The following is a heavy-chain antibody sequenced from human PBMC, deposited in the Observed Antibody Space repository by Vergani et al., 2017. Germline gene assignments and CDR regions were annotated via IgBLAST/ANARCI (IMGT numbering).Heavy chain of an antibody. CDR1: GFTFDDYA. Sequence: EVQLVESGGGLVQPGRSLRLSCAASGFTFDDYAMHWVRQAPGKGLEWVSGISWNSGSIGYADSVKGRFTISRDNAKNSLYLQMNSLRAEDTAVYYCARARRGAFDIWGQGTMVTVSS. V-gene: IGHV3-9*01. CDR2: ISWNSGSI. CDR3: ARARRGAFDI. J-gene: IGHJ3*02.